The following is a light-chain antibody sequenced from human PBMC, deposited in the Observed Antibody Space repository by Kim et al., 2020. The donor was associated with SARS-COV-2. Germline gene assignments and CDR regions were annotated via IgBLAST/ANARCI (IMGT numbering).Light chain of an antibody. CDR1: NIGSKS. Sequence: SYELTQPPSLSVAPGKTARITCGGNNIGSKSVHWYQQKPGQAPVLVIYYVSDRPSGIPERFSGSNSGNTATLTISRVEAGDEADYYFQVWDSTSDHVVFGGGTKLTVL. J-gene: IGLJ2*01. CDR2: YVS. V-gene: IGLV3-21*04. CDR3: QVWDSTSDHVV.